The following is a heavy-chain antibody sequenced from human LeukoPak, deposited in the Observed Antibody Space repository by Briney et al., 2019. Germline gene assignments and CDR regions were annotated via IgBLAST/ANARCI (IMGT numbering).Heavy chain of an antibody. Sequence: GGSLRLSCAASGFTFDDYAMHWVRQAPGKGLEWVSGISWNSGSIGYADSVKGRFTISRDNAKNSLYLQMNSLRAEDTALYYCAKDHCSSTSCYLCDAFDIWGQGTMVTVSS. CDR3: AKDHCSSTSCYLCDAFDI. CDR2: ISWNSGSI. J-gene: IGHJ3*02. CDR1: GFTFDDYA. V-gene: IGHV3-9*01. D-gene: IGHD2-2*01.